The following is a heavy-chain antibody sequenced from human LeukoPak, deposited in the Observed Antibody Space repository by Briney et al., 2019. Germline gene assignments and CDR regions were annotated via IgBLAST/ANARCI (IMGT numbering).Heavy chain of an antibody. V-gene: IGHV4-34*12. CDR1: GGSLRDYF. CDR3: ARADVNYGSYSGFFDN. D-gene: IGHD6-19*01. CDR2: IVYSGST. Sequence: PSETLSLTCAVSGGSLRDYFWNWIRQAPGKGLEWIGEIVYSGSTNYRSSLKSRVTVSIDTSKNQFSLRLTSVTAADTAVYFCARADVNYGSYSGFFDNWGQGAPVTVSS. J-gene: IGHJ4*02.